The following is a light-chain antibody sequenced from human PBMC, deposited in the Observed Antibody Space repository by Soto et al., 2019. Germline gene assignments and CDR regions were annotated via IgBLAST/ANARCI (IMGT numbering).Light chain of an antibody. CDR1: SNDVGTYNL. V-gene: IGLV2-23*01. Sequence: QSVLTQPASVSGSPGQSITISCTGISNDVGTYNLVSWYQHHPGKAPKLIIYEASKRPSGVPNRFSGSKSGNTASLTISGLHREDEAEYYCCSYGRSVVFGGGTKLTVL. CDR3: CSYGRSVV. J-gene: IGLJ2*01. CDR2: EAS.